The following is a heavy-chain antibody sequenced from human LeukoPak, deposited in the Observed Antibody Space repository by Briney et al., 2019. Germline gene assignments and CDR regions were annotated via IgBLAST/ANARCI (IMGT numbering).Heavy chain of an antibody. D-gene: IGHD3-3*01. CDR3: ATVPSGYYRDF. V-gene: IGHV3-33*01. Sequence: GGSLRLSCAASGFSFSPYGMHWVRQAPGKGLEWVAMIWYDASGQHYADSVKGRFTISRDTSKNTLYLQMNSLRAEDTAVYYCATVPSGYYRDFWGQGTLVTVSS. CDR1: GFSFSPYG. J-gene: IGHJ4*02. CDR2: IWYDASGQ.